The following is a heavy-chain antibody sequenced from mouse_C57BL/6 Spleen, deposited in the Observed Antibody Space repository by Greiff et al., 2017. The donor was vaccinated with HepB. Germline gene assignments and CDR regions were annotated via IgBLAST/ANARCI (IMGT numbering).Heavy chain of an antibody. CDR1: GYTFTDYY. J-gene: IGHJ3*01. D-gene: IGHD2-4*01. V-gene: IGHV1-76*01. CDR2: IYPGSGNT. Sequence: VKLMESGAELVRPGASVKLSCKASGYTFTDYYINWVKQRPGQGLEWIARIYPGSGNTYYNEKFKGKATLTAEKSSSTAYMQLSSLTSEDSAVYFCASYDYDLAWFAYWGQGTLVTVSA. CDR3: ASYDYDLAWFAY.